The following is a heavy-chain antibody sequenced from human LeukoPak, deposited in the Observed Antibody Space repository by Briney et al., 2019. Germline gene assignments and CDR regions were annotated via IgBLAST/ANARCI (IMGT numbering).Heavy chain of an antibody. V-gene: IGHV3-23*01. J-gene: IGHJ4*02. CDR1: GFTFSSYT. Sequence: GGSLRLSCAASGFTFSSYTMSWVRQAPGKGLEWLSAVSSSGGSAFYADSVKGGFTISRDNSKNTLYLQMNSLRAEDTAVYYCAKCGDLRYFDYWGQGTLVTVSS. D-gene: IGHD4-17*01. CDR2: VSSSGGSA. CDR3: AKCGDLRYFDY.